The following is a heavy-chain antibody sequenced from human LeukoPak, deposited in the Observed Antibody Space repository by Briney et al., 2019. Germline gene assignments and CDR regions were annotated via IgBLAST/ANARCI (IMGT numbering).Heavy chain of an antibody. Sequence: SETLSLTCTVSGGSISSGGYYWSWIRQPPGKDLEWIGYIYHSGSTYYNPSLKSRVTISVDRSKNQFSLKLSSVTAADTAVYYCARVLHSNWFDPWGQGTLVTVSS. J-gene: IGHJ5*02. CDR3: ARVLHSNWFDP. CDR2: IYHSGST. CDR1: GGSISSGGYY. V-gene: IGHV4-30-2*01.